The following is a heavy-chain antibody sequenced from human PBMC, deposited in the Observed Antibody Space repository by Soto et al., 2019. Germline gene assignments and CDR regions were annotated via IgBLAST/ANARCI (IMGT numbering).Heavy chain of an antibody. CDR2: IYYSGST. D-gene: IGHD6-13*01. Sequence: SETLSLTCTVSGGSISSYYWSWIRQPPGKGLEWIGYIYYSGSTNYNPSLKSRVTISVDTSKNQFSLKLSSVTAADTAVYYCARRKSSWYPNGWWFDPWGQGTPVTVSS. CDR3: ARRKSSWYPNGWWFDP. V-gene: IGHV4-59*08. CDR1: GGSISSYY. J-gene: IGHJ5*02.